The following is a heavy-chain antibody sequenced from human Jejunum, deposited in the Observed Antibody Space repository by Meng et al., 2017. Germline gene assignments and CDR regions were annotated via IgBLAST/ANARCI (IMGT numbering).Heavy chain of an antibody. D-gene: IGHD3-10*01. V-gene: IGHV4/OR15-8*01. CDR3: ATHFGFSFDP. CDR1: VDSISGTKW. CDR2: IDNRGSA. J-gene: IGHJ5*02. Sequence: SETLSLTCAVSVDSISGTKWWSWVRRPPGKGLDWIGQIDNRGSASYNPSLKSRVTMSVDKSKNQMSLELTSVTAADTAVYFCATHFGFSFDPWGQGTLVPVSS.